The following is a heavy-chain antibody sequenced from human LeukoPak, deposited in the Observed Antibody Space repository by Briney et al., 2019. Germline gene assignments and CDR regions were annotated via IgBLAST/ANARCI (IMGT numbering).Heavy chain of an antibody. CDR3: ARGEWSSWAYGMDV. J-gene: IGHJ6*02. Sequence: GGSLSLSCAASGFTFSSYWMSWVRQAPGKGLEWVANIKQDGSQKYYVDSVKGRFSISRDNAKNSLYLQMNSLRDEDTAVYYCARGEWSSWAYGMDVWGQGTTVTVSS. V-gene: IGHV3-7*01. CDR1: GFTFSSYW. D-gene: IGHD6-13*01. CDR2: IKQDGSQK.